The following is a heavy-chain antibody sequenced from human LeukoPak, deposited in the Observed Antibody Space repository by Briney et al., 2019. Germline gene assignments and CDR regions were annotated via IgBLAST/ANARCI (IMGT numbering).Heavy chain of an antibody. J-gene: IGHJ4*02. CDR3: ARSYVGADRYFDY. D-gene: IGHD1-26*01. CDR1: GFTFSTYA. Sequence: GGSLRLSCAASGFTFSTYAMSWVHQAPGKGLEWVSAISGGGGDIYYADSVKGRFTISRDNSKNTLYLQMSSLRAEDTAVYYCARSYVGADRYFDYWGQGTLVTVSS. V-gene: IGHV3-23*01. CDR2: ISGGGGDI.